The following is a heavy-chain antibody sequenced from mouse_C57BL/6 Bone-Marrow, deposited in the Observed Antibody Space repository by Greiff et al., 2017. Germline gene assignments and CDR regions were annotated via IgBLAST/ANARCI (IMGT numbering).Heavy chain of an antibody. CDR1: GYTITSYG. V-gene: IGHV1-81*01. CDR3: ASYYGSRGNY. Sequence: QVQLQQSGAELARPGASVKLSCKASGYTITSYGISWVKQRTGQGLEWIGEIYPRSGNTYYNAKFKGKATLTADKSSSTAYMELRSLTSEDSAVYFCASYYGSRGNYWGQGTTLTVSS. CDR2: IYPRSGNT. J-gene: IGHJ2*01. D-gene: IGHD1-1*01.